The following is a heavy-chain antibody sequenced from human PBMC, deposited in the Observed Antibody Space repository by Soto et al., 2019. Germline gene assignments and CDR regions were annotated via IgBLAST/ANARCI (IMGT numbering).Heavy chain of an antibody. CDR1: GYTFTNYG. D-gene: IGHD3-16*01. CDR2: IRAHNGNT. Sequence: QVQLVQSGAEVKKPGASVKVSCQASGYTFTNYGVGWVRQAPGQGLEWMGWIRAHNGNTDYLQSLQGRLTLTTDTSTSTAYMELKSLRSDDTAVYFCAREGLLGGTLFAFDIWGQGTLVTVSS. CDR3: AREGLLGGTLFAFDI. V-gene: IGHV1-18*01. J-gene: IGHJ3*02.